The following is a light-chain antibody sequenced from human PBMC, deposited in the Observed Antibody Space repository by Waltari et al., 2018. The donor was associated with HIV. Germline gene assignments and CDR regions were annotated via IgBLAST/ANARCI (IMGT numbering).Light chain of an antibody. CDR1: SSNIGNNY. Sequence: QSVLTQPPSASGTPGQRVTISCSGSSSNIGNNYVYWYHQVPGTAPKLPIHRNDQRPSGVPDRFSGSKSGTSAALAISGLRSDDEGDYYCATWDGSLSGRVFGGGTKLTVL. J-gene: IGLJ3*02. CDR2: RND. CDR3: ATWDGSLSGRV. V-gene: IGLV1-47*01.